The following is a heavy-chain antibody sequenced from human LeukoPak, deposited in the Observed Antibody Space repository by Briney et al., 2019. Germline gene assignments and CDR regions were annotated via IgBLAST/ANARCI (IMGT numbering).Heavy chain of an antibody. D-gene: IGHD4-11*01. CDR3: ARGDYSNYGGAFDI. CDR1: GFTFSKNW. J-gene: IGHJ3*02. CDR2: ISPDDKGT. Sequence: GGSLRLSCAASGFTFSKNWLHWVRQAPGKGLVWVSRISPDDKGTSYADSVKGRFTISRDNAKNSLYLQMNSLRAEDTAVYYCARGDYSNYGGAFDIWGQGTMVTVSS. V-gene: IGHV3-74*01.